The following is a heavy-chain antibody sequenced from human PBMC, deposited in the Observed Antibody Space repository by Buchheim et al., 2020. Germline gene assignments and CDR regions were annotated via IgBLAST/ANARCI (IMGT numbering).Heavy chain of an antibody. CDR3: ARSTSSATLLYYGMDV. Sequence: EVQLVQSGAEVKKPGESLRISCKGSGYSFTTYWIAWVRQMPGKGLEWMGIILPGDSDTRYSPSFQGQVTISADKSISTAYLQWSSLKGSDTAMYYCARSTSSATLLYYGMDVWGQGTT. CDR1: GYSFTTYW. D-gene: IGHD1-26*01. J-gene: IGHJ6*02. CDR2: ILPGDSDT. V-gene: IGHV5-51*03.